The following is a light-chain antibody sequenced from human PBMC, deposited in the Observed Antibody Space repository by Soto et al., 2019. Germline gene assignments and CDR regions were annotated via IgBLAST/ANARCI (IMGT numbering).Light chain of an antibody. V-gene: IGKV1-8*01. J-gene: IGKJ1*01. CDR3: QQSYTTPWT. Sequence: AIRMTQSPSSLSASTGDRVTITCRASQGISSYLAWYQQKPGKAPKFLIYGASSLQSGVPSRFSGSGSGTDFTLTISSLQPEDFATYNCQQSYTTPWTFGQGTKVDIK. CDR1: QGISSY. CDR2: GAS.